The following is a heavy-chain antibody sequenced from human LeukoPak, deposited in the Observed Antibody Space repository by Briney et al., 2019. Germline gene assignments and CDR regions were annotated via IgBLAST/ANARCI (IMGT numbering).Heavy chain of an antibody. CDR1: GFTFSNYG. J-gene: IGHJ4*02. D-gene: IGHD2-2*01. CDR3: ARDRGYCSSTTCRLYYFDY. Sequence: GGSLRLSCAASGFTFSNYGMNWVRQPPGKGLDWVANIHQDGSEKYYVDSVKGRFTISRDNAKNSLYLQMNSLRAEDTAVYYCARDRGYCSSTTCRLYYFDYWGQGTLVTVSS. V-gene: IGHV3-7*01. CDR2: IHQDGSEK.